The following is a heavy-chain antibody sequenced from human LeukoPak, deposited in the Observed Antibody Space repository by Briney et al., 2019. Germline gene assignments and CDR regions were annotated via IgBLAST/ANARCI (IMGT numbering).Heavy chain of an antibody. CDR2: LSGSGGGT. J-gene: IGHJ5*02. Sequence: GGSLRLSCAASGFTFSNYGVNWVRQAPGKGLEWVSSLSGSGGGTDYADSVRGRFTISRDNSKNTLYLQMNSLRAEDTAVYYCAKSGYSYPLLHGFDPWGQGTLVTVSS. CDR3: AKSGYSYPLLHGFDP. CDR1: GFTFSNYG. V-gene: IGHV3-23*01. D-gene: IGHD5-18*01.